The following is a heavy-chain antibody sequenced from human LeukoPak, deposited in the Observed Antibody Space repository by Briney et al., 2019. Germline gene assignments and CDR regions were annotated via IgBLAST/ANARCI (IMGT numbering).Heavy chain of an antibody. J-gene: IGHJ4*02. Sequence: GGSLRLSCAASGFTFSSYGMHWVRQAPGKGLEWVGNIKKDGSEKYYVDSVKGRFTISRDNAKTSLYLQMNSLRAEDTAVYYCARDLSGVTGYTYGRGIDYWGQGTLVTVSS. V-gene: IGHV3-7*01. D-gene: IGHD5-18*01. CDR1: GFTFSSYG. CDR3: ARDLSGVTGYTYGRGIDY. CDR2: IKKDGSEK.